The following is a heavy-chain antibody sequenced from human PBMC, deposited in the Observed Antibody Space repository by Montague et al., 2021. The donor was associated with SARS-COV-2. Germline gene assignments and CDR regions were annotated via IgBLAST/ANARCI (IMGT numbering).Heavy chain of an antibody. CDR1: GGSFSGHH. J-gene: IGHJ6*03. CDR3: ARGRIEVSMIVVVLTGASYDMDV. D-gene: IGHD3-22*01. CDR2: INNSGST. Sequence: SETLSLTCAVYGGSFSGHHWSWIRQPPGKGLEWIGEINNSGSTNYNPSLKSRVTISVDTSKNQFSLKLHSVTAADTAVYYCARGRIEVSMIVVVLTGASYDMDVWGKGTTVTVSS. V-gene: IGHV4-34*01.